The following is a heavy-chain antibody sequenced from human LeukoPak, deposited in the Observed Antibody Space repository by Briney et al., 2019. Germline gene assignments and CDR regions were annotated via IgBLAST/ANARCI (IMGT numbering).Heavy chain of an antibody. CDR3: ARDGGYGSGSYYFES. V-gene: IGHV4-31*03. CDR2: IYYSRTT. CDR1: GDSISSGGYY. Sequence: SQTLSLTCTVSGDSISSGGYYWIWIRQHPGKGLEWIGYIYYSRTTYYNPSLKSRVHISVDTSKNQFSLKLNSVTAADTAVYYCARDGGYGSGSYYFESWGQGTLVTVSS. J-gene: IGHJ4*02. D-gene: IGHD3-10*01.